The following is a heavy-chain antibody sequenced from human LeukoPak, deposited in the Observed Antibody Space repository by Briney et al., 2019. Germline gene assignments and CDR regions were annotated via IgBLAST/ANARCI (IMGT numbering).Heavy chain of an antibody. V-gene: IGHV3-11*01. D-gene: IGHD4-23*01. J-gene: IGHJ4*02. CDR1: GFTFSDYY. Sequence: GGSLRLSCAASGFTFSDYYMSWIRQAPGKGLEWVSYISSSASTIYYADSVKGRFTISRDNAKNSLYLQMNSLRAEDTAVYYCARDPQSVVTPHSPGYWGQGTLVTVSS. CDR3: ARDPQSVVTPHSPGY. CDR2: ISSSASTI.